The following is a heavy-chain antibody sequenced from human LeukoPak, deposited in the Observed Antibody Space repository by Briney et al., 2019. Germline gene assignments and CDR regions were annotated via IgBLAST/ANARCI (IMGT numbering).Heavy chain of an antibody. V-gene: IGHV4-34*01. Sequence: SETLSLTCAVYGESFSGYYWSWIRQSPGKGLEWIGNINHSGSTNYNPSLKSRVTISVDTSKNQFSLKLSSVTAADTAVYYCARYGYYYDSSGYYSLSYFDYWGQGTLVTVSS. CDR1: GESFSGYY. CDR2: INHSGST. CDR3: ARYGYYYDSSGYYSLSYFDY. D-gene: IGHD3-22*01. J-gene: IGHJ4*02.